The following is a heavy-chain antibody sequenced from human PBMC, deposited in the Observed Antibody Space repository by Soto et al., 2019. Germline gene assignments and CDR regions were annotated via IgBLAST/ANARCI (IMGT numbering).Heavy chain of an antibody. Sequence: GGSLRLSCAASGFTFSNYWMNWVRQAPGKGLEWVANIKHDGSEKYYVDSVKGRFTISRDNAKNSLYLEINSLRAEDTAVFYCARGSGSHDYWGQGTLVTVSS. CDR2: IKHDGSEK. J-gene: IGHJ4*02. D-gene: IGHD1-26*01. CDR3: ARGSGSHDY. CDR1: GFTFSNYW. V-gene: IGHV3-7*04.